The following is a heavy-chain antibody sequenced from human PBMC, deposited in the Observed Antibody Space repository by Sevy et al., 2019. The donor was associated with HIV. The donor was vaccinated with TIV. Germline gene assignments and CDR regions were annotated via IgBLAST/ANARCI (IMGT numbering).Heavy chain of an antibody. Sequence: GGSLRLSCAASGFTVSSNYMSWVRQAPGKGLEWVSVIYSGEYTYYADSVKGRITISRDISKNTLNLQMNSLRAEDTDIYYCATTSTPLYYYALDVWGQGTTVTVSS. CDR1: GFTVSSNY. CDR3: ATTSTPLYYYALDV. CDR2: IYSGEYT. J-gene: IGHJ6*02. V-gene: IGHV3-53*01. D-gene: IGHD1-26*01.